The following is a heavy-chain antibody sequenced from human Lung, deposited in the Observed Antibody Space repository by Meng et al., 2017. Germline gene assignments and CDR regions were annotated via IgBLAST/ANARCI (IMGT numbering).Heavy chain of an antibody. CDR3: ARGPTTMAHDFDY. Sequence: QVRLQQWGAGLLKPSETLSLSCVVSGGSCSDYYWSWIRQPPGKGLEWIGEINHSGSTNYNPSLESRATISVDTSQNNLSLKLSSVTAADSAVYYCARGPTTMAHDFDYWGQGTLVTVSS. J-gene: IGHJ4*02. V-gene: IGHV4-34*01. D-gene: IGHD4-11*01. CDR1: GGSCSDYY. CDR2: INHSGST.